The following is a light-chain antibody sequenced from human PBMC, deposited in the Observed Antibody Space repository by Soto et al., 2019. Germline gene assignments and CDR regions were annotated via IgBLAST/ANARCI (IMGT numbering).Light chain of an antibody. J-gene: IGKJ1*01. CDR2: GGS. Sequence: VLTQSPGTLSLSPGESATLSCRASQSVSSNHLAWYQQKPGQAPRLLIYGGSSRATGIQVRFSGSGSETEFTLTITRLEPEDFAVYYCKQYSSSRTFGQGTKVDIK. CDR3: KQYSSSRT. V-gene: IGKV3-20*01. CDR1: QSVSSNH.